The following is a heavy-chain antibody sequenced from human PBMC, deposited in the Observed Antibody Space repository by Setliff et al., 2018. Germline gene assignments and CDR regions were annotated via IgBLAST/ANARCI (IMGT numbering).Heavy chain of an antibody. J-gene: IGHJ6*01. CDR2: ISPHTGKT. D-gene: IGHD3-3*01. V-gene: IGHV1-18*01. CDR1: GYTFSDYG. CDR3: ARERIYDGLNYNGMDV. Sequence: ASVKVSCKASGYTFSDYGVSWVRQAPGQGLEWVGWISPHTGKTYSAQKLQGRVTMTTDTSTGTAYMELRSLRSDDTAVYYCARERIYDGLNYNGMDVWGQGTTVTVSS.